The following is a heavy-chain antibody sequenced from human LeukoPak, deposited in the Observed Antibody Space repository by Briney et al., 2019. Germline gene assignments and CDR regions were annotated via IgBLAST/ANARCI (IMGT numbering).Heavy chain of an antibody. V-gene: IGHV1-69*13. D-gene: IGHD4-17*01. CDR1: GGTFSSYA. CDR2: IISIFGTA. Sequence: GASVKVSCKASGGTFSSYAISWVRQAPGQGLEWMGGIISIFGTANYAQKFQGRVTITADESTSTAYMELSSLRSEDTAVYYCAARGDYGDYVRFDYWGQGTLVTVSS. J-gene: IGHJ4*02. CDR3: AARGDYGDYVRFDY.